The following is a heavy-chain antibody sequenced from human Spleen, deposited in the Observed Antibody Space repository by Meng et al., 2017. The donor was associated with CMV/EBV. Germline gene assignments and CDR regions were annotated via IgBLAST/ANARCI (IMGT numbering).Heavy chain of an antibody. V-gene: IGHV1-2*02. J-gene: IGHJ4*02. CDR2: INPNSGGT. D-gene: IGHD3-3*01. Sequence: ASVKVSCKASGYTFTGYYMHWVRQAPGQGLEWMGWINPNSGGTNYAQKFQGRVTMTRDTSISTAYMELSRLRSDDTAVYYCANQNDFSSGYYIHGYWGQGTLVTVSS. CDR1: GYTFTGYY. CDR3: ANQNDFSSGYYIHGY.